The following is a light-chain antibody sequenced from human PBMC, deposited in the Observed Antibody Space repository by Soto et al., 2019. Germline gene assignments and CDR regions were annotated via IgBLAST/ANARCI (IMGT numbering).Light chain of an antibody. V-gene: IGLV2-14*01. CDR2: DVS. Sequence: QSALTQPASVSGSPGQSITISCTGTSSDVGGYKYDSWYQQHPGKAPKLMIYDVSNRPSGVSNRFSGSKSGNTASLTISGLQAEDEADYYCSSYTSSSTPVFGGGTKVTVL. CDR1: SSDVGGYKY. J-gene: IGLJ2*01. CDR3: SSYTSSSTPV.